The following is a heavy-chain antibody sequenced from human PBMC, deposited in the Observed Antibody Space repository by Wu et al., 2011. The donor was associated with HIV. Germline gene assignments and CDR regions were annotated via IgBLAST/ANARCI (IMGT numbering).Heavy chain of an antibody. CDR3: AKSWYQLLYPLDS. CDR1: GYTFTTNH. CDR2: MNPNSGDT. Sequence: QVQLVQSGAEVKKPGTSVKVSCKASGYTFTTNHINWVRQAPEQGLEWMGWMNPNSGDTGYAQKFQGRVAMTRNTSTTTAFMELSPLRNDDTAVYYCAKSWYQLLYPLDSWGQGTLVTVSS. J-gene: IGHJ4*02. V-gene: IGHV1-8*02. D-gene: IGHD1-14*01.